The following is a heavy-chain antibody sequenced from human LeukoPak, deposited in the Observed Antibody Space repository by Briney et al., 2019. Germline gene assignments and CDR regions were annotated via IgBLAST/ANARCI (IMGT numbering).Heavy chain of an antibody. CDR1: GYSFTSYW. V-gene: IGHV5-51*01. Sequence: NRGESLKISCKGSGYSFTSYWIGWVRQMPGKGLEWMGIIYPGDSDTRYSPSFQGQVTISADKSISTAYLQWSSLKASDTAMYYCASGGGDYYYDSSGYYYQNWFDPWGQETLVTVSS. CDR3: ASGGGDYYYDSSGYYYQNWFDP. J-gene: IGHJ5*02. D-gene: IGHD3-22*01. CDR2: IYPGDSDT.